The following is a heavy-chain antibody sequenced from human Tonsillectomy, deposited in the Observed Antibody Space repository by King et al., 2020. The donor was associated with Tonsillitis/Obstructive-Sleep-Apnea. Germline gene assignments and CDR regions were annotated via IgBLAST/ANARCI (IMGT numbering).Heavy chain of an antibody. CDR3: ARFRYSNYYFDY. J-gene: IGHJ4*02. CDR1: GGSFSGYY. V-gene: IGHV4-34*01. CDR2: INHSGST. D-gene: IGHD4-11*01. Sequence: VQLQQWGAGLLKPSETLSLTCAVYGGSFSGYYWSWIRQPPGKGLEWIGEINHSGSTNYNPSLKSRVTISVDTSKHQFSLKLSSVTAADTAVYYCARFRYSNYYFDYWGQGTLVTVSS.